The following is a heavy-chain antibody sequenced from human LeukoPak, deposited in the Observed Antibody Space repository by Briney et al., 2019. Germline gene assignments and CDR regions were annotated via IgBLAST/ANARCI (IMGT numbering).Heavy chain of an antibody. J-gene: IGHJ4*02. Sequence: SETLSLTCTVSGGSISSYYWSWIRQHPGKGLEWIGYIYYSGSTYYNPSLKSRVTISVDTSKNQFSLKLSSVTAADTAVYYCAKDFYEDYYDSSPPVYWGQGTLVTVSS. CDR3: AKDFYEDYYDSSPPVY. D-gene: IGHD3-22*01. V-gene: IGHV4-59*06. CDR1: GGSISSYY. CDR2: IYYSGST.